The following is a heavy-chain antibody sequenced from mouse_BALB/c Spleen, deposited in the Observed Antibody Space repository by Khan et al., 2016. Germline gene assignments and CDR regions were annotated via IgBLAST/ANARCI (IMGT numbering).Heavy chain of an antibody. V-gene: IGHV1-82*01. CDR1: GYAFSRSW. CDR2: IYPGDGDT. CDR3: ARTAIVAMDY. J-gene: IGHJ4*01. Sequence: QVQLQQSGPELVKPGASVKISCKASGYAFSRSWMNWVKQRPGQGLEWIGRIYPGDGDTHYNEKFRGKAIMTADKSSSTAYMHLSSQTSVDSAVYFCARTAIVAMDYWGQGTSVTVSS. D-gene: IGHD1-2*01.